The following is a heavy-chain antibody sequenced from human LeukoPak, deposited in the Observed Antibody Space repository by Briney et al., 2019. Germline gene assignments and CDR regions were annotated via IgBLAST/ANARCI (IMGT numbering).Heavy chain of an antibody. D-gene: IGHD3-22*01. CDR3: ARQLARGYYYLDP. Sequence: SQTLSLTCTVSGVSISSGGYYWSWIRQHPGKGLEWIGYIYYSGSTYYNPSLKSRVTISVDTSKNQFSLKLSSVTAADTAVYYCARQLARGYYYLDPRGPGTLVTVSS. CDR2: IYYSGST. J-gene: IGHJ5*02. CDR1: GVSISSGGYY. V-gene: IGHV4-31*03.